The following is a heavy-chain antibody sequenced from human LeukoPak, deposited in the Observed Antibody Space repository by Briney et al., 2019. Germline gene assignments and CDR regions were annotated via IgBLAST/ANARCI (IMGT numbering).Heavy chain of an antibody. CDR2: IYYSGST. CDR3: ARHFDNGDYKKTFDI. D-gene: IGHD4-17*01. CDR1: GGSISSYY. V-gene: IGHV4-59*08. Sequence: SETLALTCTVSGGSISSYYWSWIRQPPGKGLEWIGYIYYSGSTNYNPSLKCRVTISVDTSKNHFSLKLSSVTAADTAVYYCARHFDNGDYKKTFDIWGQGTMVTASS. J-gene: IGHJ3*02.